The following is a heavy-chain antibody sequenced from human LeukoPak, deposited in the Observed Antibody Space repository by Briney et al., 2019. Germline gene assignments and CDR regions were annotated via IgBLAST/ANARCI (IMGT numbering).Heavy chain of an antibody. Sequence: SETLSLTCTVSGGSISSYYWSWIRQPPGKGLEWIGYIYYSGSTNYNPSLKSRVTISVDTSKNQFSLKLSSVTAADTAVYYFVRWAPYVGAFDIWGQGTMVTVSS. V-gene: IGHV4-59*01. CDR1: GGSISSYY. CDR3: VRWAPYVGAFDI. J-gene: IGHJ3*02. CDR2: IYYSGST. D-gene: IGHD2-15*01.